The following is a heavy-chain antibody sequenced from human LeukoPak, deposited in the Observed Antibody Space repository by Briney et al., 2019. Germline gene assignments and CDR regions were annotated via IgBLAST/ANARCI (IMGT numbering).Heavy chain of an antibody. J-gene: IGHJ4*02. V-gene: IGHV3-49*04. CDR1: AFTFGDYA. Sequence: GGSLRLSCTGSAFTFGDYALNWVRQAPGKGLEWIGFIRSRSYGGTTKYAASLKGRFTISRDDSKNIAYLEMNSLKTEDTAVYFCTRDHGYGYYYLENWGQGTLVTVS. D-gene: IGHD5-18*01. CDR2: IRSRSYGGTT. CDR3: TRDHGYGYYYLEN.